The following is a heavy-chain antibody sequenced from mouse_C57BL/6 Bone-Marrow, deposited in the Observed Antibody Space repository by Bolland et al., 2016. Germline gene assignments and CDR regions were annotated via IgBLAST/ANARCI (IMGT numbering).Heavy chain of an antibody. D-gene: IGHD1-1*02. J-gene: IGHJ4*01. CDR3: AREGSKGYAMDY. Sequence: YNQKFKGKATLTVDTSSSTAYMQLSSLTSEDSAVYYCAREGSKGYAMDYWGQGTS. V-gene: IGHV1-50*01.